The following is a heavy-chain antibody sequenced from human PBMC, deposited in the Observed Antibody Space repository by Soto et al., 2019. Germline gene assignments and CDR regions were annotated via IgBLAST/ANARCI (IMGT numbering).Heavy chain of an antibody. CDR1: GYTFTSYG. Sequence: QVQLVQSGAEVKKPGSSVKVSCKASGYTFTSYGISWVRQAPGQGLEWMGWISAYNGNKKHAPKLQGRVTKTTDTSTRTAYMELRSLRSDDTAVYYCARDLGQQLFDSGGQGTLVTVSS. J-gene: IGHJ5*01. D-gene: IGHD6-13*01. V-gene: IGHV1-18*01. CDR2: ISAYNGNK. CDR3: ARDLGQQLFDS.